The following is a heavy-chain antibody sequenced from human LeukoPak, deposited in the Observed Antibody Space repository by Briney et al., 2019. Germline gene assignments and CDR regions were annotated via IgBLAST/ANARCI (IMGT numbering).Heavy chain of an antibody. V-gene: IGHV4-59*08. CDR1: GGSISSYY. CDR2: IYYSGST. Sequence: SETLSLTCTVSGGSISSYYWSWIRQPPGKGLGWIGYIYYSGSTNYNPSLKSRVTISVDTSKNQFSLKLSSVTAADTAVYYCARQGGYDFWSGYSDYWGQGTLVTVSS. J-gene: IGHJ4*02. D-gene: IGHD3-3*01. CDR3: ARQGGYDFWSGYSDY.